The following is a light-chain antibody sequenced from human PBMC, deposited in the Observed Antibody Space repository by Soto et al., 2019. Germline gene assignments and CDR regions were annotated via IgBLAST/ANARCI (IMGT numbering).Light chain of an antibody. CDR1: QDISTF. Sequence: RLTQSPSSLSAPVGDTVTISCRASQDISTFLAWYQQKPGKAPPLLIFGASSLHNGVPPRFAGSGSGSEFTLTINRLQPDDFATYFCQHYTLYSAPFGQGTRV. V-gene: IGKV1-5*01. CDR2: GAS. CDR3: QHYTLYSAP. J-gene: IGKJ5*01.